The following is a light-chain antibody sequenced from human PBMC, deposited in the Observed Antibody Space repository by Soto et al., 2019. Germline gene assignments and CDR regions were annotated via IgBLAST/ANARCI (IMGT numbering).Light chain of an antibody. CDR3: SSHTSGSTRV. V-gene: IGLV2-14*01. Sequence: QSVLTQPASVSGSPGQSIAISCTGTSSDVGGYDYVSWYQQQPDKAPKLMIYEVTKRPSGVSNRFSGSKSGNTASLTISGLQSEDYADYYCSSHTSGSTRVFGTGTKVTVL. J-gene: IGLJ1*01. CDR2: EVT. CDR1: SSDVGGYDY.